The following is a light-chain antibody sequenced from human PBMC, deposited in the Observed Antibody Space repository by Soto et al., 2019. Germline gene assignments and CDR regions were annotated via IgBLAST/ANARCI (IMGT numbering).Light chain of an antibody. CDR1: SGSLASNY. V-gene: IGLV6-57*02. CDR3: QSYGDNNQV. CDR2: EDN. Sequence: NFMLTQPHSVSESPGKTVTISCTGSSGSLASNYVQWFQQRPGSAPPTVIYEDNKRPSGVPDRFSGSIDSSSNSASLTISGLKTEDEADYYCQSYGDNNQVFGGGTKLTVL. J-gene: IGLJ3*02.